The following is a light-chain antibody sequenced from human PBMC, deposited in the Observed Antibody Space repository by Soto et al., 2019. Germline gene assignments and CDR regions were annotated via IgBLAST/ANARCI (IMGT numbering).Light chain of an antibody. Sequence: QSALTQPASVSGSPGQSITISCTGTSSDVGNYNLVSWYQQHPGKAPKLIIYEVSKRPSGVSNRFSVSKSGNTASLTISGLQDEDEAVYYCCSYAGSSTWVFGGGTKVTVL. CDR3: CSYAGSSTWV. V-gene: IGLV2-23*02. CDR1: SSDVGNYNL. CDR2: EVS. J-gene: IGLJ3*02.